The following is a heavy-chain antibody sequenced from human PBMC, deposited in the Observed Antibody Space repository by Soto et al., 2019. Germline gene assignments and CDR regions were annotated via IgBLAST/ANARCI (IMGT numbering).Heavy chain of an antibody. V-gene: IGHV3-30-3*01. CDR3: ARVQTGYSSRLNYYYYGMDV. CDR2: ISYDGSNK. D-gene: IGHD6-13*01. Sequence: GGSLRLSCAASGFTFSSYAMHWVRQAPGKGLEWVAVISYDGSNKYYADSVKGRFTISRDNSKNTLYLQMNSLRAEDTAVYYCARVQTGYSSRLNYYYYGMDVWGQGTTVTVSS. CDR1: GFTFSSYA. J-gene: IGHJ6*02.